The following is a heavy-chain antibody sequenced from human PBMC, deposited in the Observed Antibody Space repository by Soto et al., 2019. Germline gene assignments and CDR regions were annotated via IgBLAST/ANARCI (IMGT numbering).Heavy chain of an antibody. V-gene: IGHV4-31*03. CDR1: GGSISSGGYY. J-gene: IGHJ6*03. CDR2: IYYSGST. CDR3: ARDRRGQTLNYYYYYMDV. Sequence: PSETLSLTCTVSGGSISSGGYYWSWIRQHPGKGLEWIGYIYYSGSTYYNPSLKSRVTISVDTSKNQFSLKLSSVTAADTAVYYCARDRRGQTLNYYYYYMDVWGKGTTVTVSS.